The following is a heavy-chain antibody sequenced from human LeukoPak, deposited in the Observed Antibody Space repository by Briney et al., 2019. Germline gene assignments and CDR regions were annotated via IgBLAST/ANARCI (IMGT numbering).Heavy chain of an antibody. V-gene: IGHV3-23*01. CDR3: AKGKYSSGGVPDY. D-gene: IGHD6-19*01. CDR2: ISGSGGST. CDR1: GFTFSSYA. J-gene: IGHJ4*02. Sequence: GGSLRLSCAASGFTFSSYAMSWVRQAPGKGLEWVSAISGSGGSTYYADSVKGRFTVSRDNSKNTLYLQINSLRGEDTAVYYCAKGKYSSGGVPDYWGQGTLVTVSS.